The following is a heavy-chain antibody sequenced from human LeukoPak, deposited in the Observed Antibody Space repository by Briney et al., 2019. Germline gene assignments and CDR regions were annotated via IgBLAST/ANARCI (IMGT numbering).Heavy chain of an antibody. CDR2: ISGSGGST. CDR3: AKAGAGAVAGIFDY. Sequence: GGSLRLSCAASGFTFSSYDMSWVRQAPGKGLEWVAAISGSGGSTYYADSVKGRFTISRDNSKNTLYLQMNSLRAEDTAVYYCAKAGAGAVAGIFDYWGQGTLVTVSS. D-gene: IGHD6-19*01. V-gene: IGHV3-23*01. J-gene: IGHJ4*02. CDR1: GFTFSSYD.